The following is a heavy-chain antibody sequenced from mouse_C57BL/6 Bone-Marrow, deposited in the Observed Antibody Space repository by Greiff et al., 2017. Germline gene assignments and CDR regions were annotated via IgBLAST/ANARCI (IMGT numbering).Heavy chain of an antibody. CDR2: IDPETGGT. CDR1: GYTFTDYE. J-gene: IGHJ2*01. D-gene: IGHD2-4*01. CDR3: TRGYDCDY. V-gene: IGHV1-15*01. Sequence: QVQLQQSGAELVRPGASVTLSCKASGYTFTDYEMHWVKQTPVHGLEWIGAIDPETGGTAYNQKFKGKDILTADKSSSTAYMELRSLTSEDSAVYYCTRGYDCDYWGQGTTLTVSS.